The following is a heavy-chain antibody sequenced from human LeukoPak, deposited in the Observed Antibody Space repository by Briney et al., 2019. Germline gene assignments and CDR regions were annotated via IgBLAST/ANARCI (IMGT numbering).Heavy chain of an antibody. J-gene: IGHJ5*02. Sequence: SQTLSITCAISGCRLSSNSVTWNWIRQSPSRGLEWLGMTYYRSTWYNDYAVSVRGRITVNPDTSKNQFSLHLNSVTPEDTAVYYCARRLTQYDCFDPWGQGILVTVSS. CDR3: ARRLTQYDCFDP. D-gene: IGHD2-2*01. CDR1: GCRLSSNSVT. CDR2: TYYRSTWYN. V-gene: IGHV6-1*01.